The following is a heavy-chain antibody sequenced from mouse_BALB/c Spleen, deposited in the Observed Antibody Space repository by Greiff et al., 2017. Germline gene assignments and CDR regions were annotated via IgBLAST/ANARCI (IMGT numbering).Heavy chain of an antibody. CDR3: ARHGNSDFDY. D-gene: IGHD2-1*01. CDR2: ISSGGGST. CDR1: GFAFSSYD. Sequence: EVKVVESGGGLVKPGGSLKLSCAASGFAFSSYDMSWVRQTPEKRLEWVAYISSGGGSTYYPDTVKGRFTISRDNAKNTLYLQMSSLKSEDTAMYYCARHGNSDFDYWGQGTTLTVSS. V-gene: IGHV5-12-1*01. J-gene: IGHJ2*01.